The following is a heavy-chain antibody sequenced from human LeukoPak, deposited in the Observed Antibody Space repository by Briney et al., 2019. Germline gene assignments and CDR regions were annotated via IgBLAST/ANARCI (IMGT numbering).Heavy chain of an antibody. CDR3: ARESIVVVPPDYYYYYYMDV. D-gene: IGHD2-2*01. CDR2: IYTSGST. Sequence: PSETLSLTCTVSGGSISSGSYYWSWIRQPAGKGLEWIGRIYTSGSTNYNPSLKSRVTMSVDTSKNQFSLKLSSVTAADTAVYYCARESIVVVPPDYYYYYYMDVWGKGTTVTVSS. CDR1: GGSISSGSYY. V-gene: IGHV4-61*02. J-gene: IGHJ6*03.